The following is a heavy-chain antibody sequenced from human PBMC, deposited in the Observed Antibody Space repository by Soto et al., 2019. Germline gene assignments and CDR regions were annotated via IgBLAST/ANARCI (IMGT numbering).Heavy chain of an antibody. CDR1: GFTFSDYY. CDR3: ARTMVRGVMTLQHYYYMDV. CDR2: ISSSGSTI. V-gene: IGHV3-11*01. D-gene: IGHD3-10*01. Sequence: QVQLVESGGGLVKPGGSLRLSCAASGFTFSDYYMSWIRQAPGKGLEWVSYISSSGSTIYYPDSVKGRFPISRDNAKNSLYLQMNSLRAEDTAVYYCARTMVRGVMTLQHYYYMDVWGKGTTVTVSS. J-gene: IGHJ6*03.